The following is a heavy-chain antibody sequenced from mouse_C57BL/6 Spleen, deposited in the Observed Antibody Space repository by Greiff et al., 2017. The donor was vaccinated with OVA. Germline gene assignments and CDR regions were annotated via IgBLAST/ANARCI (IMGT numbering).Heavy chain of an antibody. CDR3: ARCPSLGYGSSYAMDY. Sequence: LQESGAELVKPGASVKISCKASGYAFSSYWMNWVKQRPGKGLEWIGQIYPGDGDTNYNGKFKGKATLTADKSSSTAYMQLSSLTSEDSAVYFCARCPSLGYGSSYAMDYWGQGTSVTVSS. J-gene: IGHJ4*01. V-gene: IGHV1-80*01. D-gene: IGHD1-1*01. CDR2: IYPGDGDT. CDR1: GYAFSSYW.